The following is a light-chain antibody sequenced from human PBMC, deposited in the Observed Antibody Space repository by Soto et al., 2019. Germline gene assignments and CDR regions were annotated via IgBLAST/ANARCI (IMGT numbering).Light chain of an antibody. CDR1: QSVSSN. J-gene: IGKJ2*01. CDR3: QQYHNWYT. V-gene: IGKV3-15*01. Sequence: EVVMTQSPATLSVSPGERATFSCRASQSVSSNLAWYQQKPGQAPRLLIYGASTRATGIPARFSGSGFGTEFTLAISSLQSEYFAVYYCQQYHNWYTFGQGTKLEIK. CDR2: GAS.